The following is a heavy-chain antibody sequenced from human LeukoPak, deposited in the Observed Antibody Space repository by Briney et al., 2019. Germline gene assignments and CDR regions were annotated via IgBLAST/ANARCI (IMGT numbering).Heavy chain of an antibody. V-gene: IGHV3-23*01. CDR2: ISGSGGST. CDR3: ARGPWIYIGSPSYYFDF. J-gene: IGHJ4*02. CDR1: GFTFSSYG. D-gene: IGHD5-12*01. Sequence: SGGSLRLSCAASGFTFSSYGMSWVRQAPGKGLEWVSAISGSGGSTYYADSVKGRFTISRDNSKNTLYLQMNSLRAEDTAVYYCARGPWIYIGSPSYYFDFWGQGTLVTVSS.